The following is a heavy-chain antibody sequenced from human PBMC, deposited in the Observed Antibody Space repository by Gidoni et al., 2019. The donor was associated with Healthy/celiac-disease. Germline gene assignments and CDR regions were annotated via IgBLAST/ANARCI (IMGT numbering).Heavy chain of an antibody. V-gene: IGHV3-48*03. CDR3: ARGCWKSSCYSEYYFDY. CDR1: GFTFSSYE. CDR2: ISSIGSTI. D-gene: IGHD3-22*01. Sequence: EVQLVESGGGLVQPVGSLRLSCAASGFTFSSYEMNWVSQAPGKGLEWVEYISSIGSTIYYADSGKGRLTSSRDNAKNSLYRQMNSLRAEDTAVYYCARGCWKSSCYSEYYFDYWGQGTLVTVSS. J-gene: IGHJ4*02.